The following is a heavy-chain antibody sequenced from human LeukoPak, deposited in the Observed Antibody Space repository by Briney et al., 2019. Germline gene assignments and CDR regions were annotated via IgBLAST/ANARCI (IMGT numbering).Heavy chain of an antibody. J-gene: IGHJ3*02. D-gene: IGHD3-22*01. CDR2: IYSGGST. CDR3: ARDRNYYDSSGYYHRPDAFDI. CDR1: GFTVSSNY. Sequence: GGSLRLSCAASGFTVSSNYMSWVRQAPGKGLEWVSVIYSGGSTYYADSVKGRFTISRGNSKNTLYLQMNSLRAEDTAVYYCARDRNYYDSSGYYHRPDAFDIWGQGTMVTVSS. V-gene: IGHV3-66*01.